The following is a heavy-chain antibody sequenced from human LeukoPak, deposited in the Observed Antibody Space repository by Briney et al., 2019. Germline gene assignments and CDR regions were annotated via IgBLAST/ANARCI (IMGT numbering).Heavy chain of an antibody. D-gene: IGHD3-22*01. CDR1: GFIFSSYA. J-gene: IGHJ4*02. Sequence: PGGSLRLSCAASGFIFSSYAMSWVRQAPGKGLECVGRIKTKTDGETTDYAAPVKGRFTISRDDSKNTLYLQMNSLKTEDTSVYYCTTDRRVLDGYLVVGFDYWGQGTLVTVSS. V-gene: IGHV3-15*01. CDR3: TTDRRVLDGYLVVGFDY. CDR2: IKTKTDGETT.